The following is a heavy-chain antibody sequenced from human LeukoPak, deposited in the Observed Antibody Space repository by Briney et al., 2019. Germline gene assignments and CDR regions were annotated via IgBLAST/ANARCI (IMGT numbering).Heavy chain of an antibody. D-gene: IGHD6-19*01. V-gene: IGHV1-46*01. Sequence: ASVKVSCKASGYTFTSYYMHWVRQAPGQGLEWMGIINPSGGSTSYAQKFQGRVTITADKSTSTAYMELSSLRSEDTAVYYCARSLQWPSNWFDPXXXGXLXTVSS. CDR1: GYTFTSYY. CDR3: ARSLQWPSNWFDP. J-gene: IGHJ5*02. CDR2: INPSGGST.